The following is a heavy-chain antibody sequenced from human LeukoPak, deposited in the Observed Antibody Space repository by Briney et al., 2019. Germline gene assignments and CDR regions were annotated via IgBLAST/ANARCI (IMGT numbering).Heavy chain of an antibody. J-gene: IGHJ4*02. D-gene: IGHD4-17*01. V-gene: IGHV1-2*02. Sequence: GASVKVSCKASGYTFTGYYMHWVRQAPGQGLEWMGWINPNSGGTNYAQKFQGRVTMTRDTSISTAYMELSRLRSDDTAVYYCARVDYGDYVGTSDYWGQGTLVTVSS. CDR3: ARVDYGDYVGTSDY. CDR2: INPNSGGT. CDR1: GYTFTGYY.